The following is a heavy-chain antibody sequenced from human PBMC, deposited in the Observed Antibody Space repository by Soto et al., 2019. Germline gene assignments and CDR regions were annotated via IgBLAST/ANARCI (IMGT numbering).Heavy chain of an antibody. CDR1: GVSISSGGYS. Sequence: TLSLTCAVSGVSISSGGYSWSWIRQPPGTGLEWIGYINHIGSTYYNPSLKSRVTISVDRSKNQFSLKLSSVTAADTAVYYCARLPDDWGEGTLVTVYS. J-gene: IGHJ4*02. CDR2: INHIGST. CDR3: ARLPDD. V-gene: IGHV4-30-2*01.